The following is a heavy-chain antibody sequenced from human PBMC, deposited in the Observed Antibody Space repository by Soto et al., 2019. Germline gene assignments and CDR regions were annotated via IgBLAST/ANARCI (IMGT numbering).Heavy chain of an antibody. Sequence: GGSLRLSCEASGFPFSTYEMNWVRQAPGKGLEWVSYISSSGDMMYYADSVRGRLTISRDNARDSLYLQMNSLRAEDTAVYYCARDKDRNYGIWNYFYGMDVWGQGTTVTVSS. CDR2: ISSSGDMM. D-gene: IGHD1-7*01. CDR3: ARDKDRNYGIWNYFYGMDV. J-gene: IGHJ6*02. V-gene: IGHV3-48*03. CDR1: GFPFSTYE.